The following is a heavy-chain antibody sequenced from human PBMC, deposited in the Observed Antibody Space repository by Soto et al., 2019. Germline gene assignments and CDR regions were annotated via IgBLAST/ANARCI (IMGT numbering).Heavy chain of an antibody. CDR3: ARGDSTDCSNGVCSFFYNHDMDV. J-gene: IGHJ6*02. V-gene: IGHV1-2*02. CDR1: GYTFTGFY. D-gene: IGHD2-8*01. Sequence: ASVKVSCKASGYTFTGFYIHWVRQAPGQGLEWMGWINPNTGGTKYAQKFQGRVTMTRDTSISTGYMELSRLRSDDTAIYYCARGDSTDCSNGVCSFFYNHDMDVWGQGTTVTVSS. CDR2: INPNTGGT.